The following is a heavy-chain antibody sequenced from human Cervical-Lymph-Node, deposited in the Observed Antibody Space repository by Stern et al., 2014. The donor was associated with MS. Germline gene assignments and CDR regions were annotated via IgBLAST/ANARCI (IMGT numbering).Heavy chain of an antibody. J-gene: IGHJ4*02. CDR1: GGSISSYY. CDR2: IYYSGST. V-gene: IGHV4-59*01. CDR3: ARGRGYSGYDPRYYFDY. D-gene: IGHD5-12*01. Sequence: QVQLQESGPGLVKPSETLSLTCTVSGGSISSYYWSWIRQPPGKGLEWIGYIYYSGSTNYNPSLKRRVTISVDTSKNQFSLKLSSVTAADTAVYYCARGRGYSGYDPRYYFDYWGQGTLVTVSS.